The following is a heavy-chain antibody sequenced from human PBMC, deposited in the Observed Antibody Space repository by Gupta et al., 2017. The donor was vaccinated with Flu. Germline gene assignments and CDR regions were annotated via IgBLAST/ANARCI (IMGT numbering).Heavy chain of an antibody. CDR2: ISYDGSYK. Sequence: QVHLVESGGGVVQPGRSLRLSCAASGFTFSYYGIHWVRQAPGKGLEWVAVISYDGSYKYYTDFVKGRFTISRDNSKDTVDLQMNSLRAEDTAVYYCAKDQREFCDGGLCYPQIVDSWGQGTLVTVSP. J-gene: IGHJ5*01. V-gene: IGHV3-30*18. CDR3: AKDQREFCDGGLCYPQIVDS. CDR1: GFTFSYYG. D-gene: IGHD2-21*01.